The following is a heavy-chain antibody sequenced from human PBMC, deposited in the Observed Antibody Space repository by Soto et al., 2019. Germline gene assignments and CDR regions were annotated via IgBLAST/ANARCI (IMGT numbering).Heavy chain of an antibody. CDR1: GFTFSSYW. CDR2: INSDGSST. J-gene: IGHJ6*02. D-gene: IGHD4-17*01. Sequence: GGSLRLSCAASGFTFSSYWMHWVRQAPGKGLVWVSRINSDGSSTSYADSVKGRFTISRDNAKNTLYLQMNSLRAEDTAVYYCARGTPILYGDYDIYYYYGMDVWGQGTTVTVSS. CDR3: ARGTPILYGDYDIYYYYGMDV. V-gene: IGHV3-74*01.